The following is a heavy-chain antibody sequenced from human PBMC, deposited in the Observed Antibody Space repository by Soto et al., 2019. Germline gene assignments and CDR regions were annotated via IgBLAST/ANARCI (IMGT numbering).Heavy chain of an antibody. CDR3: AQDFGGRRPFHF. D-gene: IGHD1-26*01. J-gene: IGHJ4*02. Sequence: VGSLRLSCVASGFTFGSYAMTWVRQAPGKGLEWVSALTNSASTTYYADSVTGRFTISRDNSKNTLYLQMNNLRAEDTAVYYCAQDFGGRRPFHFWGQGTLVTVSS. CDR2: LTNSASTT. V-gene: IGHV3-23*01. CDR1: GFTFGSYA.